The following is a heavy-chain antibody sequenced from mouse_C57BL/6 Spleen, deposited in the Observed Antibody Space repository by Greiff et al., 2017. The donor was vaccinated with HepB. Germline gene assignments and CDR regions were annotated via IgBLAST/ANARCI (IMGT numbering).Heavy chain of an antibody. V-gene: IGHV3-6*01. CDR1: GYSITSGYY. CDR2: ISYDGSN. Sequence: ESGPGLVKPSQSLSLTCSVTGYSITSGYYWNWIRQFPGNKLEWMGYISYDGSNNYNPSLKKRISITRDTSKNQFFLKLNSVTTEDTATYYCARSYDYDWFAYWGQGTLVTVSA. J-gene: IGHJ3*01. CDR3: ARSYDYDWFAY. D-gene: IGHD2-4*01.